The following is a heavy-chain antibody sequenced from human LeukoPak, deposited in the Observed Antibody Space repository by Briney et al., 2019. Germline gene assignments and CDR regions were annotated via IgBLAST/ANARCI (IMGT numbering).Heavy chain of an antibody. Sequence: GGSLRLSCAASGFTFSGHGMNWVRQAPGKGLEWVANIKQDGSEKHYVDSVKGRFTISRDNAKNSLYLQMNSLRAEDTAVYYCARAPLGSYDYWGQGTLVTVSS. D-gene: IGHD1-26*01. CDR2: IKQDGSEK. CDR3: ARAPLGSYDY. CDR1: GFTFSGHG. J-gene: IGHJ4*02. V-gene: IGHV3-7*03.